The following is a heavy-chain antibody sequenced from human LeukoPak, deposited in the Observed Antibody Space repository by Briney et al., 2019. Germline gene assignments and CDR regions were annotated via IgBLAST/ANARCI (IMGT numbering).Heavy chain of an antibody. D-gene: IGHD3-22*01. V-gene: IGHV3-73*01. CDR1: GFTFSGSA. J-gene: IGHJ4*02. CDR3: TSRGYYYDSSGYLDY. Sequence: PGGSLRLSXAASGFTFSGSAMHWVRQASGKGLEWVGRVRSKANSYATAYAASVKGRFTISRDDSKNTAYLQMNSLKTEDTAVYYCTSRGYYYDSSGYLDYWGQGTLVTVSS. CDR2: VRSKANSYAT.